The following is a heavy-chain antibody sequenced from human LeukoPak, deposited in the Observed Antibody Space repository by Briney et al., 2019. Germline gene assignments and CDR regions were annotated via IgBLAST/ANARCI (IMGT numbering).Heavy chain of an antibody. D-gene: IGHD3-22*01. CDR3: ARANNFDGSGYYYVFFDY. V-gene: IGHV4-38-2*02. Sequence: PSETLSLTCTVSDYSISGASYWVWIRQSPGKGLEWIGSINPSGSTYYNPSLRGRVTISVDTSNNQFSLELNSVTAADTAFYHCARANNFDGSGYYYVFFDYWGQGTLVTVSS. CDR2: INPSGST. CDR1: DYSISGASY. J-gene: IGHJ4*02.